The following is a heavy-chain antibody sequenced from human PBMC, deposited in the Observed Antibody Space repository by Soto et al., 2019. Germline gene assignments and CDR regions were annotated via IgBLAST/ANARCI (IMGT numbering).Heavy chain of an antibody. Sequence: QVQLVESVGGVVQPGRSLRLSCAASGFTFSSYGMHWVRQAPGKGLEWVAVIWYDGSNKYYADSVKGRFTISRDNSKNTLYLQMNSLRAEDTAVYYCARDGLSSYGGIDYWGQGTLVTVSS. V-gene: IGHV3-33*01. D-gene: IGHD5-18*01. CDR2: IWYDGSNK. CDR1: GFTFSSYG. CDR3: ARDGLSSYGGIDY. J-gene: IGHJ4*02.